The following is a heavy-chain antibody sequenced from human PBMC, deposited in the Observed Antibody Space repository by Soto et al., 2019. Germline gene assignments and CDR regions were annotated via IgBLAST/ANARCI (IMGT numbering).Heavy chain of an antibody. D-gene: IGHD2-8*02. CDR1: GYSFTTYW. V-gene: IGHV5-51*01. Sequence: GESLKISCQGSGYSFTTYWIGWVRQMPGKGLEWMGIIYPGDSDTRYSPSFQGQVTISADRSTTTAYLQWSSLKASDTAIYYCARRFCTGISCSFDYWGQGTLVTAPQ. CDR2: IYPGDSDT. CDR3: ARRFCTGISCSFDY. J-gene: IGHJ4*02.